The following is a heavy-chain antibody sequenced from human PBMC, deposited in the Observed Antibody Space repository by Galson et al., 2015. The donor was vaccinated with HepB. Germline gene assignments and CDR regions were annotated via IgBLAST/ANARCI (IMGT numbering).Heavy chain of an antibody. Sequence: PALVKPTQTLTLTCSFSGFSLSTSGMCVTWIRQPPGKALEWLALIDWDGDKYYSTSLRTRLTISKDTSKNQVVLTMTNMDPVDTATYYCARVKGDSSGYYEDYTYYMDVWGKGTTITVSS. CDR3: ARVKGDSSGYYEDYTYYMDV. D-gene: IGHD3-22*01. J-gene: IGHJ6*03. CDR2: IDWDGDK. V-gene: IGHV2-70*13. CDR1: GFSLSTSGMC.